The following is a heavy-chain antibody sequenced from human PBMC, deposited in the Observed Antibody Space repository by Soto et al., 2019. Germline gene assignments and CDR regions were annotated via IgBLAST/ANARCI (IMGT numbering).Heavy chain of an antibody. CDR2: INPNSGDT. Sequence: GXSVKVSCKASGYIFTSYSMDLVRQAPGQGLECLGWINPNSGDTIYAQKFQDRVTMTCDTSVSTAYLELSSLSSDDTALYYCAREASAVVSLDDWGQGTLVTVSS. J-gene: IGHJ4*02. CDR1: GYIFTSYS. V-gene: IGHV1-2*02. D-gene: IGHD2-15*01. CDR3: AREASAVVSLDD.